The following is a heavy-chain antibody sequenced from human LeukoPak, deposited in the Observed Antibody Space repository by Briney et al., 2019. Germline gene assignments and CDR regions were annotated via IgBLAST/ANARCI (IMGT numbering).Heavy chain of an antibody. CDR2: IYYRGRP. CDR3: AAGGGAAPAPFDP. Sequence: SETLSLTCTVSGGSIAGGGDYWPWLRQLPGKGLEWVGYIYYRGRPYYNPSLMSRVAMSIDTSKNQFSLILSAVAAVDTAIYYCAAGGGAAPAPFDPWGQGILVTVSS. D-gene: IGHD6-25*01. CDR1: GGSIAGGGDY. V-gene: IGHV4-31*03. J-gene: IGHJ5*02.